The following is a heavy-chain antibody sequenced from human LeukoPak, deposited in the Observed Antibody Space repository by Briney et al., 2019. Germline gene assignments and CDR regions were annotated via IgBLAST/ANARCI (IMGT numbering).Heavy chain of an antibody. D-gene: IGHD3-9*01. CDR1: GGTFSSYA. CDR2: IIPIFGIA. Sequence: RVASVKVSCKASGGTFSSYAISWVRQAPGQGLEWMGRIIPIFGIANYAQKFQGRVTITADESTSTAYMELSSLRSEDTAVYYCARDGERASDDILTGYYPYNWFDPWGQGTLVTVSS. CDR3: ARDGERASDDILTGYYPYNWFDP. J-gene: IGHJ5*02. V-gene: IGHV1-69*13.